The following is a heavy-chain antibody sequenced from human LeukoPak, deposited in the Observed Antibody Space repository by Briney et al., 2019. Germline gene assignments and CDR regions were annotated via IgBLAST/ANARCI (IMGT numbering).Heavy chain of an antibody. V-gene: IGHV4-59*01. J-gene: IGHJ4*02. CDR2: IYYSGNT. Sequence: PSETLSLTCTVSGGSISNYYWSRIRQPPGKGLEWIGYIYYSGNTNYNPSLKSRVTISVDMSKNQFSLKLSSVTAADTAVYYCVRENYSSGWYGIIDYWGQGTLVTVSS. D-gene: IGHD6-19*01. CDR3: VRENYSSGWYGIIDY. CDR1: GGSISNYY.